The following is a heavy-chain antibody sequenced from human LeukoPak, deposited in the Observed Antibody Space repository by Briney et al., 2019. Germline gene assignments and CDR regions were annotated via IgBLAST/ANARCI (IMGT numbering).Heavy chain of an antibody. D-gene: IGHD6-13*01. CDR3: ARELEIAAAGSLDY. Sequence: ASVKVSCTASGYTFTGYYMHWVRQAPGQGLEWMGWINPNSGGTNYAQKFQGRVTMTRDTSISTAYMELSRLRSDDTAVYYCARELEIAAAGSLDYWGQGTLVTVSS. CDR1: GYTFTGYY. J-gene: IGHJ4*02. CDR2: INPNSGGT. V-gene: IGHV1-2*02.